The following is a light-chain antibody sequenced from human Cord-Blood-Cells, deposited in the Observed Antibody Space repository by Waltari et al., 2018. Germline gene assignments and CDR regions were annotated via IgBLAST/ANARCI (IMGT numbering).Light chain of an antibody. Sequence: QTALTQPATVSGSPGQSHTISCNATRSDVGGYNYVSWYQQHQGTAPNLMIYDVSNRPSGVSNRFSGSKSGNTASLTISGLHAEDEADYYCSSYTRSSTRVFGGGTKLTVL. CDR1: RSDVGGYNY. J-gene: IGLJ3*02. V-gene: IGLV2-14*01. CDR2: DVS. CDR3: SSYTRSSTRV.